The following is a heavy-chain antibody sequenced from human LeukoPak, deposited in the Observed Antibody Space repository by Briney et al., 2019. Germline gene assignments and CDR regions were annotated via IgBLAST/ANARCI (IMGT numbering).Heavy chain of an antibody. Sequence: GGTLRLSCAASGFTFSDYYMSWIRQAPGKGLEWVSYISSSGSTIYYADSVKGRFTISRDNAKNSLYLQMNSLRAEDTAVYYCARDPGAYPFAFDIWGQGTMVTVSS. CDR3: ARDPGAYPFAFDI. J-gene: IGHJ3*02. CDR2: ISSSGSTI. CDR1: GFTFSDYY. V-gene: IGHV3-11*01.